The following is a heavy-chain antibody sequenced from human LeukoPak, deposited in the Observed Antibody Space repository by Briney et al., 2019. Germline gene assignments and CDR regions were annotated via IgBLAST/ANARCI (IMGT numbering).Heavy chain of an antibody. CDR3: AARGLYYDYVWGSYRTGSLDY. D-gene: IGHD3-16*02. CDR2: IYHSGST. Sequence: SETLSLTCAVSGGSISSGGYSWSWIRQPPGKGLEWIGYIYHSGSTYYNPSFKSRVTISVDRSKNQFSLKLSSVTAADTAVYYYAARGLYYDYVWGSYRTGSLDYWGQGTLVTVSS. CDR1: GGSISSGGYS. V-gene: IGHV4-30-2*01. J-gene: IGHJ4*02.